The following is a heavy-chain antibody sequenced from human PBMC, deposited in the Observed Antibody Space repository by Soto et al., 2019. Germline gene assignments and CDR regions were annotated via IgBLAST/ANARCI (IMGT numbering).Heavy chain of an antibody. CDR2: INPKSGGT. CDR3: ARGDSTDCSNGVCSFFYNHDMDV. CDR1: GYSFTDYH. D-gene: IGHD2-8*01. J-gene: IGHJ6*02. V-gene: IGHV1-2*04. Sequence: ASVKVSCKASGYSFTDYHIHWVRQAPGQGPEWLGRINPKSGGTSTAQKFQGWVTMTTDTSISTASMELTRLTSDDTAIYYCARGDSTDCSNGVCSFFYNHDMDVWGQGTRSPSP.